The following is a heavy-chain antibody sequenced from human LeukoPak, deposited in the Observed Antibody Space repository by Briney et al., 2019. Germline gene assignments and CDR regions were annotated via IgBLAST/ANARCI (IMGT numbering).Heavy chain of an antibody. CDR3: ARKYGAAPLDAFDI. CDR1: GFTFSDYY. D-gene: IGHD4-17*01. V-gene: IGHV3-53*01. CDR2: IYSGGST. J-gene: IGHJ3*02. Sequence: GGSLRLSCAAPGFTFSDYYMSWIRQAPGKGLEWVSVIYSGGSTYYADSVKGRFTISRDNSKNTLYLQMNSLRAEDTAVYYCARKYGAAPLDAFDIWGQGTMVTVSS.